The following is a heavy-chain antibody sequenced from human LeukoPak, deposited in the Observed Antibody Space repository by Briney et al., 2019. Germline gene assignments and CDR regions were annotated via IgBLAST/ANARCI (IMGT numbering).Heavy chain of an antibody. V-gene: IGHV4-34*01. CDR1: GGSFSGYY. D-gene: IGHD3-22*01. Sequence: PSETLSLTCAVYGGSFSGYYLSWIRQPPGKGLEWIGEINHSGSTNYNPSLKSRVTISVDTSKNQFSLKLSSVTAADTAVYYCARLQQDTYYYDSSGYYGGYYFDYWGQGTLVTVSS. CDR3: ARLQQDTYYYDSSGYYGGYYFDY. CDR2: INHSGST. J-gene: IGHJ4*02.